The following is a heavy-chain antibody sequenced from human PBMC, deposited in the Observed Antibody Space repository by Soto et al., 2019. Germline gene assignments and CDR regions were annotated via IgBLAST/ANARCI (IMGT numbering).Heavy chain of an antibody. D-gene: IGHD2-15*01. Sequence: SETLSLTCAVSGGSISSGGSSWSWIRQPPGKGLEWIGYIYHSWSTYYNPSLKSRVTISVDRSKNQFSLKLSSVTAADTAVYSCARGQVVAAQHWGQGTLVTVSS. J-gene: IGHJ4*02. V-gene: IGHV4-30-2*01. CDR3: ARGQVVAAQH. CDR2: IYHSWST. CDR1: GGSISSGGSS.